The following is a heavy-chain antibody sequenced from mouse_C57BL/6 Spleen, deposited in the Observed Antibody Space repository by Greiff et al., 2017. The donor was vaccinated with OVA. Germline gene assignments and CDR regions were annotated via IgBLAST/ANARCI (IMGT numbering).Heavy chain of an antibody. J-gene: IGHJ3*01. D-gene: IGHD3-2*02. CDR1: GYTFTSYW. CDR2: INPSNGGT. CDR3: ARAGMDSSGYVGFAY. Sequence: QVHVKQPGTELVKPGASVKLSCKASGYTFTSYWMHWVKQRPGQGLEWIGNINPSNGGTNYNEKFKSKATLTVDKSSSTAYMQLSSLTSEDSAVYYCARAGMDSSGYVGFAYWGQGTLVTVSA. V-gene: IGHV1-53*01.